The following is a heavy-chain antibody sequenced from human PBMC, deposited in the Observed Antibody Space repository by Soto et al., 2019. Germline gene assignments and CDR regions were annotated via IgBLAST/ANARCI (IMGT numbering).Heavy chain of an antibody. Sequence: QVQLVESGGGVVQPGRSLRLSCAASGFTFSSYAMHWVRQAPGKGLEWVAVISYDGSNKYYADSVKGRFTISRDNSKNTLYLQMISLRAEDTAVYYCAREERGDYVNWFDPWGQGTLVTVSS. D-gene: IGHD4-17*01. CDR1: GFTFSSYA. J-gene: IGHJ5*02. V-gene: IGHV3-30-3*01. CDR3: AREERGDYVNWFDP. CDR2: ISYDGSNK.